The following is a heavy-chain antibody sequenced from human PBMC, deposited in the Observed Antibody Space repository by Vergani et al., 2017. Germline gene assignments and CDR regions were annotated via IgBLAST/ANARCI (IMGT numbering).Heavy chain of an antibody. CDR2: IGTAGDT. J-gene: IGHJ6*02. V-gene: IGHV3-13*04. Sequence: VQLVESGGGVVQPGRSLRLSCAASGFTFSSYDMHWVRQATGKGLEWVSAIGTAGDTYYPGSVKGRFTISRENAKNSLYLQMNSLRAGDTAVYYCARAYKATYYYGSGSPTDYYYGMDVWGQGTTVTVSS. D-gene: IGHD3-10*01. CDR3: ARAYKATYYYGSGSPTDYYYGMDV. CDR1: GFTFSSYD.